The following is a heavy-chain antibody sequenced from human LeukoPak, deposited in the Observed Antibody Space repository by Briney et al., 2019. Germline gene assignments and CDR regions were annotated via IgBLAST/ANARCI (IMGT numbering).Heavy chain of an antibody. CDR3: ARVFYQIAAAGPFDY. Sequence: GGSLRLSCAASGFTFSSYEMNWVRQAPGKGLEWVSYTSSSGSTIYYADSVKGRFTISRDNAKNSLYLQMNSLRAEDTAVYYCARVFYQIAAAGPFDYWGQGTLVTVSS. CDR1: GFTFSSYE. J-gene: IGHJ4*02. D-gene: IGHD6-13*01. V-gene: IGHV3-48*03. CDR2: TSSSGSTI.